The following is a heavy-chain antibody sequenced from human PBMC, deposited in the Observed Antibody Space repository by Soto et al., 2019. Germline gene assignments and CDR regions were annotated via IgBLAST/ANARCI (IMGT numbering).Heavy chain of an antibody. J-gene: IGHJ4*02. CDR1: GFTFSSHW. V-gene: IGHV3-7*03. CDR2: IKQDGGEK. CDR3: ARESSSGWYYFDY. Sequence: EVQLVESGGGLVQPGGSLRLSCAASGFTFSSHWMSWVRLAPGKGLEWVANIKQDGGEKYYVDSVKGRFTISRDNAKNSLDLQMNSLRAEDMAVYYCARESSSGWYYFDYWGQGTLVSVPS. D-gene: IGHD6-19*01.